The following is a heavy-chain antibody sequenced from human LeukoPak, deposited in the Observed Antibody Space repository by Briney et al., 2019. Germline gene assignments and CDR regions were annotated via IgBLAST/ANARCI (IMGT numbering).Heavy chain of an antibody. CDR1: GFTFSSYN. V-gene: IGHV3-74*01. Sequence: GGSLRLSCAASGFTFSSYNMNWVRQAPGKRLVWVSRINTNGSPTQYADSVKGRFTISRDNAKNTLYLQMNSLRAEDTAVYYCAGDLISGSGSLGYWGQGTLVTVSS. J-gene: IGHJ4*02. D-gene: IGHD3-10*01. CDR2: INTNGSPT. CDR3: AGDLISGSGSLGY.